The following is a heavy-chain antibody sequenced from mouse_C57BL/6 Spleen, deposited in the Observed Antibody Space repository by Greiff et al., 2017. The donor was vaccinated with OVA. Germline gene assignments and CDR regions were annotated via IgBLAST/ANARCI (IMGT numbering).Heavy chain of an antibody. Sequence: VHLVESGPGLVAPSQSLSITCTVSGFSLTSYAISWVRQPPGKGLEWLGVIWTGGGTNYNSALKSRLSISKDNSKSQVFLKMNSLQTDDTARYYCARNWATTVVAAYYFDYWGQGTTLTVSS. V-gene: IGHV2-9-1*01. CDR2: IWTGGGT. CDR1: GFSLTSYA. D-gene: IGHD1-1*01. J-gene: IGHJ2*01. CDR3: ARNWATTVVAAYYFDY.